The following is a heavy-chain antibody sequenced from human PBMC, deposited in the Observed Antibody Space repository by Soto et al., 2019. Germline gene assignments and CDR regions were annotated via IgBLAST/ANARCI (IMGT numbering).Heavy chain of an antibody. D-gene: IGHD3-10*01. CDR2: MNPNSGNT. J-gene: IGHJ6*03. CDR1: GYTFTSYD. CDR3: ARVFRGVIPYYYYMDV. V-gene: IGHV1-8*01. Sequence: QVQLVQSGAEVKKPGASVKVSCKASGYTFTSYDINWVRQATGQGLEWMGWMNPNSGNTGYAQKFQGRVTMTRNTSISTAYMERSSLRAEDTAVYYCARVFRGVIPYYYYMDVWGKGTTVTVSS.